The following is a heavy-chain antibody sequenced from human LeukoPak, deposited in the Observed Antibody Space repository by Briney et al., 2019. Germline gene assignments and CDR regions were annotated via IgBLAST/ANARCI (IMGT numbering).Heavy chain of an antibody. CDR1: GGSISSSSYY. V-gene: IGHV4-39*07. Sequence: SETLSLTCTVSGGSISSSSYYWGWIRQPPGKGLEWIGSIYYSGSTYYNPSLKSRVTISVDTSKNQFSLKLSSVTAADTAVYYCARDYGGEGEYFQHWGQGTLVTVSS. CDR2: IYYSGST. D-gene: IGHD3-16*01. J-gene: IGHJ1*01. CDR3: ARDYGGEGEYFQH.